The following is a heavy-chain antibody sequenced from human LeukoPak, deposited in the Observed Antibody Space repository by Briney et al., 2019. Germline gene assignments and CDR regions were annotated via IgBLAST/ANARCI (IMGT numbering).Heavy chain of an antibody. CDR2: SRNRAKSYTT. D-gene: IGHD6-19*01. J-gene: IGHJ4*02. V-gene: IGHV3-72*01. Sequence: PGASLRLSCAASGFTFSSYAMSWVRQAPGKGLEWVGRSRNRAKSYTTDYAASVRGRFTISRDDSQNSLYLQMRSLKTEDTAVYHCVRVAYTSDWHFDHWGQGTLVTVSS. CDR1: GFTFSSYA. CDR3: VRVAYTSDWHFDH.